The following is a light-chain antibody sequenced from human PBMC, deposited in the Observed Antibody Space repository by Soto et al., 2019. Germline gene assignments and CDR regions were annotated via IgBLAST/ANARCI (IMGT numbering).Light chain of an antibody. CDR1: QSVSSY. CDR3: QQRGNWPWT. J-gene: IGKJ1*01. V-gene: IGKV3-11*01. CDR2: DAS. Sequence: EIVLTQSPATLSLSPGERATLSCRASQSVSSYLAWYQQKPGQAPRLLIYDASNRATGIPARFSGSGYGTDLTLTISSLEPEDFAVYYCQQRGNWPWTFGQGTKVEI.